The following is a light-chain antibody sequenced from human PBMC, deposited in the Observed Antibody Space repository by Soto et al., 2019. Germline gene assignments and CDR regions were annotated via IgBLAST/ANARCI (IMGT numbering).Light chain of an antibody. CDR2: ENY. CDR3: GAWDNSLTGGV. J-gene: IGLJ2*01. CDR1: SSNIGSNY. V-gene: IGLV1-51*02. Sequence: QSVLTQPPSVSAAPGQKVTISCSGSSSNIGSNYVSWYQQLPGAAPKLIIYENYERPSGIPDRFSGSKSGTSATLDITGLQTGDEADYYCGAWDNSLTGGVFGGGTQLTVL.